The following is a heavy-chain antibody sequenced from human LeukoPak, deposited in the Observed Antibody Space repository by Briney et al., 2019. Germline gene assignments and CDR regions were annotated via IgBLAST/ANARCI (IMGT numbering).Heavy chain of an antibody. CDR3: AKNRRLQILEK. CDR1: GFTFSSYA. D-gene: IGHD1-14*01. CDR2: ISGSGGST. V-gene: IGHV3-23*01. Sequence: GGSLRLSCAASGFTFSSYAMSWVRQAPGKGLEWVSVISGSGGSTYYADSVKGRFTISRDNSKNTLYLQMNSLRAEDTAVYYCAKNRRLQILEKWGQGTLVTVSS. J-gene: IGHJ4*02.